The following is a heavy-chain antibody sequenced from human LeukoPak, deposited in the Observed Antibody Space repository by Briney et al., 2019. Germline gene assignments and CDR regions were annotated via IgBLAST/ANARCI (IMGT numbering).Heavy chain of an antibody. D-gene: IGHD6-19*01. V-gene: IGHV7-4-1*02. J-gene: IGHJ6*03. CDR2: INTNTGNP. Sequence: ASVKVSCKASGYTFTSYAMNWVRQAPGQGLEWMGWINTNTGNPTYAQGFTGRFVFSLDTSVSTAYLQISSLKAEDTAVYYCAREQYSSGWYELSYYYYYYYMDVWGKGTTVTVSS. CDR3: AREQYSSGWYELSYYYYYYYMDV. CDR1: GYTFTSYA.